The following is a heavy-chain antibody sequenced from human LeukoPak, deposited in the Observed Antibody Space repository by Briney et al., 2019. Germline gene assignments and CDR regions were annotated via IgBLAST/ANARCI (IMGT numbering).Heavy chain of an antibody. D-gene: IGHD5-12*01. V-gene: IGHV1-18*01. CDR1: GGTFSSYA. J-gene: IGHJ4*02. CDR3: ARGRGYDKNRRYYFDY. Sequence: ASVKVSCKASGGTFSSYAISWVRQAPGQGLEWMGWISAYNGNTNYAQKLQGRVTMTTDTSTSTAYMELRSLRSEDTAVYYCARGRGYDKNRRYYFDYWGQGTLVTVSS. CDR2: ISAYNGNT.